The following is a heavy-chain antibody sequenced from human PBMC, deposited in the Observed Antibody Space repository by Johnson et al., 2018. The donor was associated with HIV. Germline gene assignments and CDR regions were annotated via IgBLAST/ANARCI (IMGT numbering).Heavy chain of an antibody. CDR2: ISYDGSNK. CDR1: GFTFSSYG. V-gene: IGHV3-30*18. D-gene: IGHD6-13*01. J-gene: IGHJ3*02. CDR3: AKTGAAAGLKDAFDI. Sequence: QVQLVESGGGLVQPGGSLRLSCAASGFTFSSYGMHWVRQAPGKGLEWVAVISYDGSNKYYAESVKGRFTISRDNSKNTMYLQMNSLRAEDTAVYFCAKTGAAAGLKDAFDIWGQGTMVTVSS.